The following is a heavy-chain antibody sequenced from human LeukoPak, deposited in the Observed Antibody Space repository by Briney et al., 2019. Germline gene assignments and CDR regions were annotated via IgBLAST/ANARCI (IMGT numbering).Heavy chain of an antibody. D-gene: IGHD3-22*01. CDR1: GFTFRSFA. CDR3: AKEFDSSGYFDY. J-gene: IGHJ4*02. CDR2: IGGSGDST. V-gene: IGHV3-23*01. Sequence: GRSLRLSCAASGFTFRSFAMSWVRQAPGKGLEWVSAIGGSGDSTYYPDSVKGRFTISRDNSKNTLYLQMSSLRAEDTAVYYCAKEFDSSGYFDYWGQGTLVTVSS.